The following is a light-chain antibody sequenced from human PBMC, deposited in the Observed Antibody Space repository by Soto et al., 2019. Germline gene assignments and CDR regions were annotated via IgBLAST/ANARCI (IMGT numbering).Light chain of an antibody. CDR2: GAS. Sequence: EIVLTQSPGTLSLSPGERATLSCRASQSVSSSYLAWSQQQPGQAHSLLIYGASSRATGIPDRFRFSGSGTDFTLTISRLEPEDVAVYCCQRYGSSLLSTFGPGTRVDIK. J-gene: IGKJ3*01. V-gene: IGKV3-20*01. CDR3: QRYGSSLLST. CDR1: QSVSSSY.